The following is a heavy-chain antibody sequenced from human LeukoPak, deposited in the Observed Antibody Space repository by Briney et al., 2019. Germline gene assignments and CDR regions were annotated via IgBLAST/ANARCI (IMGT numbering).Heavy chain of an antibody. CDR1: GYTFTGYY. CDR3: ARDSYYDSSGYYYFDY. V-gene: IGHV1-2*06. Sequence: ASVKVSCKASGYTFTGYYMHWVRQAPGQGLEWMGRINPNSGGTNYAQKFQSRVTMTRDTSISTAYMELSRLRSDDTAVYYCARDSYYDSSGYYYFDYWGQGTLVTVSS. J-gene: IGHJ4*02. D-gene: IGHD3-22*01. CDR2: INPNSGGT.